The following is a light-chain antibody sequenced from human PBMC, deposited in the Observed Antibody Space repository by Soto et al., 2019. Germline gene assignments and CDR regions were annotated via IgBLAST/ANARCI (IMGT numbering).Light chain of an antibody. CDR3: QQYDVWPLT. CDR1: QDVRGG. Sequence: EIVLTQSPDTLSVSPGGRATLSCRASQDVRGGLAWYQQKPGQAPRLLIHGASTRATGIPARFSGSGSGTEFTLTISSLQSEDFASYYCQQYDVWPLTFGQGT. CDR2: GAS. V-gene: IGKV3-15*01. J-gene: IGKJ1*01.